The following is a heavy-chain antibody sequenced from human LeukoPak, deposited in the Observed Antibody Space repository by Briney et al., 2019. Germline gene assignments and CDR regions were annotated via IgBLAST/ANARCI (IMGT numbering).Heavy chain of an antibody. D-gene: IGHD7-27*01. Sequence: GGSLRLSCAASGFTFSNFWMSWVRQAPGKGLEWVANIKEDGSAKYYVDSVKGRFIIAKDNAKNSLYLEMNSLRVEDTAVYYCAKEEGELGTYAAFDIWGQGTMVTVSS. CDR1: GFTFSNFW. V-gene: IGHV3-7*01. CDR2: IKEDGSAK. CDR3: AKEEGELGTYAAFDI. J-gene: IGHJ3*02.